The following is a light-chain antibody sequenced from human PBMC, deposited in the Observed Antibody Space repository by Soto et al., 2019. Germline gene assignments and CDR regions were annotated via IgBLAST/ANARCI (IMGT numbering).Light chain of an antibody. V-gene: IGKV3-11*01. J-gene: IGKJ1*01. Sequence: EIVMPQSPATLSVPPGESSPLSCRASQSVSSNLAWYPQKPGQAPRLLIYDASNRATGIPARFSGSGSGTDGTLTISSLEPEDVAVYYGQQRSNWPRTVGQGTKVDI. CDR1: QSVSSN. CDR2: DAS. CDR3: QQRSNWPRT.